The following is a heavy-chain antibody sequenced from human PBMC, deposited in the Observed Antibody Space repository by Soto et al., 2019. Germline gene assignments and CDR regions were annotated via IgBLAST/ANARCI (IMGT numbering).Heavy chain of an antibody. CDR1: GGSFSGYY. V-gene: IGHV4-34*01. Sequence: QVQLQQWGAGLLKPSETLSLTCAVYGGSFSGYYWSWIRQPPGKGLEWIGEINHSGSTNYNPSLKSRVTISVDTSKNQCSLKLSSVTAADTAVYYCARDAHYDYIWGSYRANFDYWGQGTLVTVSS. J-gene: IGHJ4*02. D-gene: IGHD3-16*02. CDR3: ARDAHYDYIWGSYRANFDY. CDR2: INHSGST.